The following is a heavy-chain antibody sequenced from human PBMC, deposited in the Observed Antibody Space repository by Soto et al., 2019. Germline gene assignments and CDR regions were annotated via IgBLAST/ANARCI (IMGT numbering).Heavy chain of an antibody. J-gene: IGHJ4*02. D-gene: IGHD2-15*01. CDR2: ISGSGGTT. V-gene: IGHV3-23*01. CDR1: GVTFSTYA. Sequence: PGGPLRLSCATSGVTFSTYAMSWVRQAPGKGLEGVSAISGSGGTTYYADSVKGRFTISRDKSKNTLHLQMNSLRAEDTAVYYCAKGYRYCSGGTCYHNYFDYWGQGTLVTVSS. CDR3: AKGYRYCSGGTCYHNYFDY.